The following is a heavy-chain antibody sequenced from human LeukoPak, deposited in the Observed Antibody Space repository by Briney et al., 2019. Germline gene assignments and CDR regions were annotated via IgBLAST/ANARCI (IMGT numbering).Heavy chain of an antibody. D-gene: IGHD1-7*01. CDR1: GYTFTSYY. V-gene: IGHV1-46*01. CDR2: INPSGGST. CDR3: ARDTRVLELPIYYSYYGMDV. J-gene: IGHJ6*02. Sequence: ASVKVSCKASGYTFTSYYMHWVRQAPGQGLEWMGIINPSGGSTSYAQKVQGRVTMTRDTSTSTVYMELSSLRSEDTAVYYCARDTRVLELPIYYSYYGMDVWGQGTTVTVSS.